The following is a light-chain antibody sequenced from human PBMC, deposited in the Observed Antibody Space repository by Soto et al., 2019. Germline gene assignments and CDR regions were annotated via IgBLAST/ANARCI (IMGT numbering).Light chain of an antibody. V-gene: IGLV3-21*04. Sequence: SYELTQPPSVSEAPGKTATITCGGNNIGSESVHWYQQRPGQAPVLVISYDSDRPSGIPERFSGSNSGNTATLTISRVEAGDEADYYCQVWDTNVVFGGGTKLTVL. CDR3: QVWDTNVV. J-gene: IGLJ2*01. CDR1: NIGSES. CDR2: YDS.